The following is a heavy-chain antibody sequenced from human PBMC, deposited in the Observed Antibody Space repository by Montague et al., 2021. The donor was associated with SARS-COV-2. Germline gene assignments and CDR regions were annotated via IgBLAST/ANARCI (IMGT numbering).Heavy chain of an antibody. CDR1: GGSISSGSYY. Sequence: TLSLTCTVSGGSISSGSYYWSWIRQPAGKGLEWIGRIYTSGSTNYNPSLKSRVTISVDTSKNQFSLKLSSVTAADTAVYYCARGGGLTIFGVVIISDYFDYWGQGTLVTVYS. CDR3: ARGGGLTIFGVVIISDYFDY. CDR2: IYTSGST. J-gene: IGHJ4*02. D-gene: IGHD3-3*01. V-gene: IGHV4-61*02.